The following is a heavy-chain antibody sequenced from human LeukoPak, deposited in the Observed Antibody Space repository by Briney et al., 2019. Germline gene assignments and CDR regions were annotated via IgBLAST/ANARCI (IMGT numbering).Heavy chain of an antibody. V-gene: IGHV3-23*01. J-gene: IGHJ3*02. Sequence: GGSLRLSCAASGFTFISYAMSWVRQAPGMGLEWVSAISGSGGSTYYADSVKGRFTISRDNSKNTLYLQMNSLRAEDTAVYYCAKDRSYYYDSRVGPLPPYDAFDIWGQGTMVTVSS. D-gene: IGHD3-22*01. CDR1: GFTFISYA. CDR2: ISGSGGST. CDR3: AKDRSYYYDSRVGPLPPYDAFDI.